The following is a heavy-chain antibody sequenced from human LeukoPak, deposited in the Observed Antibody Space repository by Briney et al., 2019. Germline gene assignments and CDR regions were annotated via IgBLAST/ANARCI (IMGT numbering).Heavy chain of an antibody. V-gene: IGHV4-39*01. CDR2: IYYSGST. D-gene: IGHD3-22*01. Sequence: SETLSLTCTVSGGSISSSSYYWGWIRQPPGKGLEWIGSIYYSGSTYYNPSLKSRVTISVDTSKNQVSLKLSSVTAADTAVYYCARHYYYDSTQTGAFDIWGQGTMVTVSS. CDR1: GGSISSSSYY. CDR3: ARHYYYDSTQTGAFDI. J-gene: IGHJ3*02.